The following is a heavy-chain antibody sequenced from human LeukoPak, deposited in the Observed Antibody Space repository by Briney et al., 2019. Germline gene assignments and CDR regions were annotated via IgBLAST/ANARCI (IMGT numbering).Heavy chain of an antibody. CDR2: IIPILGTA. Sequence: ASVKVSCKASGGTFSSYAISWVRQAPGQGLECMGGIIPILGTANYAQKFQGRVTITADESTSTAYMELSSLRSEDTAVYYCARAFRSGYYRSYGMDVWGQGTTVTVSS. CDR1: GGTFSSYA. D-gene: IGHD3-3*01. J-gene: IGHJ6*02. CDR3: ARAFRSGYYRSYGMDV. V-gene: IGHV1-69*01.